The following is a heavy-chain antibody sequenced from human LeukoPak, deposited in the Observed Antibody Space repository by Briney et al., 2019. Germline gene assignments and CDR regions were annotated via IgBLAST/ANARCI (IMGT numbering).Heavy chain of an antibody. J-gene: IGHJ4*02. V-gene: IGHV3-74*01. CDR3: AKDLQTGYPTDY. D-gene: IGHD6-13*01. CDR2: INSVGSDT. Sequence: GGSLRLSCAASGFTFSGYWMHWVRQPPGKGLVWVSRINSVGSDTIYADSVKGRFTISRDNAKNTLSLQMNSLRAEDTALYYCAKDLQTGYPTDYWGQGTLVTVSS. CDR1: GFTFSGYW.